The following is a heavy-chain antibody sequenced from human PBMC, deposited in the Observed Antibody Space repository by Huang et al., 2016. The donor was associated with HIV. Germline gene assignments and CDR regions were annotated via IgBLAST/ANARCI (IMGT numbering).Heavy chain of an antibody. Sequence: QVQLVQSGAEMKKSGSSVKVSCKAYGGTVSSFSFTWVRQAPGHGLEWMGGIIPLNDTTDLAQKFGCRVTLTADEATNTALMELSGLTSQDTAVYYCARGVGNSNRGFDIWGQGTLVTVS. CDR2: IIPLNDTT. CDR3: ARGVGNSNRGFDI. V-gene: IGHV1-69*13. CDR1: GGTVSSFS. J-gene: IGHJ4*02. D-gene: IGHD5-18*01.